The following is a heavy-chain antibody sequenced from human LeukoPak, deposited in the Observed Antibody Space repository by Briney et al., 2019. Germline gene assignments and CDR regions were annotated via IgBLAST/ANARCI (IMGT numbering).Heavy chain of an antibody. CDR2: ITPDGNEK. Sequence: PGGSLRLSCAASGFTFNAYWMKWVRQAPGKGLEWVADITPDGNEKYYVDSVKGRFTISRDNAKNSLYLLMNGLRAEDTAVYYCLSAGFTGDDSWGQGTLVTVSS. D-gene: IGHD6-13*01. CDR3: LSAGFTGDDS. J-gene: IGHJ4*02. V-gene: IGHV3-7*05. CDR1: GFTFNAYW.